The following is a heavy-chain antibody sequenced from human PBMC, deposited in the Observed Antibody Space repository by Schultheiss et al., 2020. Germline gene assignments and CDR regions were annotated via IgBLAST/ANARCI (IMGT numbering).Heavy chain of an antibody. J-gene: IGHJ4*02. CDR2: ISSSSSTI. CDR3: AREAGGGDYYDSN. Sequence: GGSLCLACAASGFTFSSYSMNWVRQAPGKGLEWVSYISSSSSTIYYADSVKGRFTISRDNAKNSLYLQMNSLRAEDTAVYYCAREAGGGDYYDSNWGQGTLVTVSS. CDR1: GFTFSSYS. D-gene: IGHD3-22*01. V-gene: IGHV3-48*01.